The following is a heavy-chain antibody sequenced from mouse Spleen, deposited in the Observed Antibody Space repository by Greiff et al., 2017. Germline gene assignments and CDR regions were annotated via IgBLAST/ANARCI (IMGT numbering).Heavy chain of an antibody. J-gene: IGHJ3*01. D-gene: IGHD2-4*01. CDR2: IWSGGST. CDR1: GFSLTSYG. V-gene: IGHV2-2*01. Sequence: VQGVESGPGLVQPSQSLSITCTVSGFSLTSYGVHWVRQSPGKGLEWLGVIWSGGSTDYNAAFISRLSISKDNSKSQVFFKMNSLQADDTAIYYCARSYDYDGAWFAYWGQGTLVTVSA. CDR3: ARSYDYDGAWFAY.